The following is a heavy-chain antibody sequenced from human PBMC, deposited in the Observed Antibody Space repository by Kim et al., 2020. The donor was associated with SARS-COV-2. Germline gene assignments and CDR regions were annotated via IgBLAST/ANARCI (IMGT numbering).Heavy chain of an antibody. V-gene: IGHV1-2*02. J-gene: IGHJ4*02. Sequence: NDAQKFQGRVTMTRDTSISTAYMELSRLRSDDTAVYYCAGVGSGRRYFDYWGQGTLVTVSS. D-gene: IGHD3-10*01. CDR3: AGVGSGRRYFDY.